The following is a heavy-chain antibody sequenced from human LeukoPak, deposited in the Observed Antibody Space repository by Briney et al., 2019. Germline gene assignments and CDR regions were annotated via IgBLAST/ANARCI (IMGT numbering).Heavy chain of an antibody. V-gene: IGHV4-59*01. CDR1: GGSISSYN. Sequence: SETLSLTCIVSGGSISSYNRCWIRQPPGKGLEWIGYIYYSGSTTYNPSLQSRVTISVDTSKNQFSLKLSSVTAADTAVYYCARVTTRFHAFDIWGQGTMVTVSS. D-gene: IGHD1-1*01. CDR2: IYYSGST. CDR3: ARVTTRFHAFDI. J-gene: IGHJ3*02.